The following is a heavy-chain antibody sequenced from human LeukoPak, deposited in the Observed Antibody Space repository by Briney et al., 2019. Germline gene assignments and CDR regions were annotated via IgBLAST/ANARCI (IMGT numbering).Heavy chain of an antibody. J-gene: IGHJ1*01. Sequence: ASVKVSCKTSGYIFNSHFLHWVRQAPGQGLEWIGGINPTSGSTRYAQKFQGRLTMTGDTSTSTVNMDLTSLTYEDTAVYYCARADYRDTGDYSYVEYFQHWGQGTLVTVSS. D-gene: IGHD3-22*01. V-gene: IGHV1-46*02. CDR2: INPTSGST. CDR3: ARADYRDTGDYSYVEYFQH. CDR1: GYIFNSHF.